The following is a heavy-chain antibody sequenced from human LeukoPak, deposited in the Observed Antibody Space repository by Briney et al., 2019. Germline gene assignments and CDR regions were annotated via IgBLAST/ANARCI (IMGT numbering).Heavy chain of an antibody. CDR1: GFTFTSYV. Sequence: GGSLRLSCAASGFTFTSYVMSWVRQAPGKGLEWVSAIIGSGHNTYCADSVKGRFTISRDNSKNTLYLQMNSLRAEDTAVYYCAKRGPAGAGKSPDYFDYWGQGTLVTVSS. J-gene: IGHJ4*02. D-gene: IGHD6-19*01. V-gene: IGHV3-23*01. CDR3: AKRGPAGAGKSPDYFDY. CDR2: IIGSGHNT.